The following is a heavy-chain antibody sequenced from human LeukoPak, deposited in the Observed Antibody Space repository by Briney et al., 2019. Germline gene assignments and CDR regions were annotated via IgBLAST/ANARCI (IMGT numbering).Heavy chain of an antibody. CDR1: GGSISSGDYY. V-gene: IGHV4-30-4*08. D-gene: IGHD2-15*01. J-gene: IGHJ3*02. Sequence: KPSETLSLTCTVSGGSISSGDYYWSCIRQPPGQGLEWIGYFYYSGSTYSNPFLKSRVTISVDTSKNQFSLKLSSVTAADTAVYYCARGPAATPYDAFDIWGQGTMVTVSS. CDR2: FYYSGST. CDR3: ARGPAATPYDAFDI.